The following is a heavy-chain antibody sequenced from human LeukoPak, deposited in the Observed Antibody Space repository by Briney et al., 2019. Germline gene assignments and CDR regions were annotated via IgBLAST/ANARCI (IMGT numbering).Heavy chain of an antibody. D-gene: IGHD5-24*01. CDR2: INPNTGGT. V-gene: IGHV1-2*02. J-gene: IGHJ3*02. CDR3: ARVRITILHDAFDI. Sequence: ASVKVSCKASGYTFTGYYVHWVRQAPGQGLEWMGWINPNTGGTNYAQKFQGRVTLTRDTSISTAHMEVSSLRSDDTSVYYCARVRITILHDAFDIWGQGTVVTVSS. CDR1: GYTFTGYY.